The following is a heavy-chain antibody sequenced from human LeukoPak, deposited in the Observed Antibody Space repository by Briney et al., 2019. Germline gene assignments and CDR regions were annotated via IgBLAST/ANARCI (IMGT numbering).Heavy chain of an antibody. CDR2: IYYSGST. V-gene: IGHV4-59*01. CDR3: ARGLWFGEFHDAFDI. Sequence: SETLSLTCTVSGGSISSYYWSWIRQPPGKGLEWIGYIYYSGSTNYNPSLKSRVTISVDTSKNQFSLKLSSVTAADTAVYYCARGLWFGEFHDAFDIWGEGTMVTVSS. D-gene: IGHD3-10*01. J-gene: IGHJ3*02. CDR1: GGSISSYY.